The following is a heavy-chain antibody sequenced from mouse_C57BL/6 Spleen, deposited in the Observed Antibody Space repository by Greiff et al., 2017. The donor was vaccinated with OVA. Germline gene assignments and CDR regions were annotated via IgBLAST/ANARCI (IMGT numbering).Heavy chain of an antibody. Sequence: EVQRVESGGGLVKPGGSLKLSCAASGFTFSDYGMHWVRQAPEKGLEWVAYISRGSSTIYYADTVKGRFTISRDNAKNTLFLQMTSLRSEDTAMYYCARTGTWYFDVWGTGTTVTVSS. CDR3: ARTGTWYFDV. CDR1: GFTFSDYG. D-gene: IGHD4-1*01. CDR2: ISRGSSTI. V-gene: IGHV5-17*01. J-gene: IGHJ1*03.